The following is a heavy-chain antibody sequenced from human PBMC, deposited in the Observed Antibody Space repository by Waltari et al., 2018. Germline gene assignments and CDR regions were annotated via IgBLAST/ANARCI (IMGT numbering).Heavy chain of an antibody. CDR2: ITTKTGNP. J-gene: IGHJ5*02. V-gene: IGHV7-4-1*02. CDR1: GYTFISNA. D-gene: IGHD4-17*01. Sequence: QVQLVQSGSELKEPGASVKVSCQTSGYTFISNAMNWLRQAPGQGPQWMGWITTKTGNPTYAHGFTGRFVFSLDTSVGTAYLQINSLEAADTAVYYCAAGLDYLSSYFDPWGQGTLVTVSS. CDR3: AAGLDYLSSYFDP.